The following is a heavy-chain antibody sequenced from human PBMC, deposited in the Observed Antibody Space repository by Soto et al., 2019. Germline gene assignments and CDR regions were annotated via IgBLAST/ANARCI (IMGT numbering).Heavy chain of an antibody. J-gene: IGHJ5*02. CDR1: GDTISSSKW. CDR3: ARGEGVSGERENWFDP. Sequence: SETLSLTCAVSGDTISSSKWWNWVRQPPGKGLERIGEIYHTGPTNYNPSVKSRATISVDKSKNHFSLSLTSVTAADTAVYYCARGEGVSGERENWFDPWGQGTLVTVSS. CDR2: IYHTGPT. V-gene: IGHV4-4*02. D-gene: IGHD6-25*01.